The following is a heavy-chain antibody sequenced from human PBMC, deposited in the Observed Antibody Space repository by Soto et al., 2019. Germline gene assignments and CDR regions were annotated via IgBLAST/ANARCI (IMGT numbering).Heavy chain of an antibody. CDR1: GFTFSNYD. Sequence: EVQLVESGGGLVQPGGSLRLSCAAYGFTFSNYDMHWVRQTTGKGLEWVSGIGTVGDTYYSGSVKGRFSISRENAKNSFYLQMNSLRAEDTAEYYCASGGLYICGQGTLVTVSS. CDR3: ASGGLYI. CDR2: IGTVGDT. D-gene: IGHD3-16*01. J-gene: IGHJ4*02. V-gene: IGHV3-13*01.